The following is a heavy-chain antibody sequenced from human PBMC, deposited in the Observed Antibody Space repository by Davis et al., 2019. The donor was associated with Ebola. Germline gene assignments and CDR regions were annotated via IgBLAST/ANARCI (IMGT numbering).Heavy chain of an antibody. V-gene: IGHV4-34*01. D-gene: IGHD3-3*01. CDR1: GGSFSGYY. Sequence: MPSETLSLTCAVYGGSFSGYYWSWIRQPPGTGLEWIGEINHSGSTNYNPSLKSRVTISVDTSKNQFSLKLSSVTAADTAVYYCARGRGTIFGVVRLDYWGQGTLVTVSS. CDR3: ARGRGTIFGVVRLDY. J-gene: IGHJ4*02. CDR2: INHSGST.